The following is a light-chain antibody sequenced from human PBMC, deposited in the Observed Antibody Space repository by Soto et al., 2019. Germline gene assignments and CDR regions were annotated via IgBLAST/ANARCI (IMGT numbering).Light chain of an antibody. V-gene: IGLV1-44*01. J-gene: IGLJ1*01. Sequence: QSVVTQPPSASQTPGQRVTISCSGSRSNVGRNSVSWYQHVPGTAPKLLIYSNYDRPSGVPDRFSGSTSGTSASLVIRGLQSEDEADYYCAAWDDILNGYVFGGGTKLTVL. CDR1: RSNVGRNS. CDR2: SNY. CDR3: AAWDDILNGYV.